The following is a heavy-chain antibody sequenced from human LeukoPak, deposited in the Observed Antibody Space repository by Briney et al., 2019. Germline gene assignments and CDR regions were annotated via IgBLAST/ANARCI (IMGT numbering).Heavy chain of an antibody. CDR3: ARGNPSLFDY. V-gene: IGHV4-34*01. Sequence: PGGTLRLSCAASGFTFSSYSMNWVRQPPGKGLEWIGEINHSGSTNYNPSLKSRVTISVDTSKNQFSLKLSSVTAADTAVYYCARGNPSLFDYWGQGTLVTVSS. CDR1: GFTFSSYS. CDR2: INHSGST. J-gene: IGHJ4*02.